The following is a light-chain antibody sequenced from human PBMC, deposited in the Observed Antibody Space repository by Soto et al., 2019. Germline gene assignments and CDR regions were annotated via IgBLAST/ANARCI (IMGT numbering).Light chain of an antibody. Sequence: ENVLMQSPGTLSLSPGERATLSCRASQSVSSNYLAWYQHKPGQAPRLLIYGASSRATGIPDRFSGSGSGTDFTLTISRLELEDFAVYYCQQYGSSPRTFGQGTKVEIK. CDR1: QSVSSNY. CDR3: QQYGSSPRT. V-gene: IGKV3-20*01. CDR2: GAS. J-gene: IGKJ1*01.